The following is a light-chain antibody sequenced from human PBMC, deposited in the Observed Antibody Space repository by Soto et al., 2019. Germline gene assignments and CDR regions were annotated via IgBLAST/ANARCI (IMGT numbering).Light chain of an antibody. CDR3: ETWDSNTHTV. Sequence: QSVLTQSSSASASLGSSVKLTCTLSSGHSSYIIAWHQQQPGKAPRYLMKLEGSGSYNKGSGVPDRFSGSSSGAARYLTISSLQFEDEADYYCETWDSNTHTVFGGGTKLTVL. J-gene: IGLJ3*02. CDR1: SGHSSYI. CDR2: LEGSGSY. V-gene: IGLV4-60*02.